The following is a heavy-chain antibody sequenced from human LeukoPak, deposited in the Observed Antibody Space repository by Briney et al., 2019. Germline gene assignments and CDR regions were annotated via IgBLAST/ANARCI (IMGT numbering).Heavy chain of an antibody. CDR3: ASTHGVVWWFDP. CDR1: GYTFTSYG. Sequence: ASVKVSCKASGYTFTSYGINWVRQAPGQGLEWMGWISAYNGNTNYAQKLQGRVTMTTDTSTSTAYMELRSLRSDDTAVYYCASTHGVVWWFDPWGQGTLVTVSS. J-gene: IGHJ5*02. D-gene: IGHD3-22*01. CDR2: ISAYNGNT. V-gene: IGHV1-18*01.